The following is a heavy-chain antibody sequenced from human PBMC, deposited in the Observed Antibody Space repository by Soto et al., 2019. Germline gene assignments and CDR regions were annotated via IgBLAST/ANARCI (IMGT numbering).Heavy chain of an antibody. CDR3: ARDHYYNSGTYYIDS. J-gene: IGHJ4*02. CDR2: IIPLLSIT. V-gene: IGHV1-69*08. CDR1: GGSFSSYT. D-gene: IGHD3-10*01. Sequence: QVQLVQSGGEVKMPGSSVKVSCKASGGSFSSYTFTWVRQAPGQGLEWMGKIIPLLSITNYAEEFQDRVTITADKSTSTAYMELSRLTFEDTAIYYCARDHYYNSGTYYIDSWGQGTLVTVSS.